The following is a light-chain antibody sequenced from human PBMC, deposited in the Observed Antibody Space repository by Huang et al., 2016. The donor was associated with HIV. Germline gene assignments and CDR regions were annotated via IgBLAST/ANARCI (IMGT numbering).Light chain of an antibody. CDR3: QQYSRSAT. CDR1: QSVTIW. V-gene: IGKV1-5*03. CDR2: KAS. J-gene: IGKJ2*01. Sequence: DIQMTQSPSTLSAAVGDRVTITCRASQSVTIWLAWFQQKPGKAPKLLIYKASTLGSGVPSRFSSSGSGTEFTLTIDSLQPDDVATYYCQQYSRSATFGQGTKLEIK.